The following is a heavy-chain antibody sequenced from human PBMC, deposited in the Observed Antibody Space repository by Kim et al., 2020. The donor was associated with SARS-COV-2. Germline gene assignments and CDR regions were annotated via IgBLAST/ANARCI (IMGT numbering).Heavy chain of an antibody. V-gene: IGHV3-30*18. Sequence: GGSLRLSCAASGFTFSSYGMHWVRQAPGKGLEWVAVISYDGSNKYYADSVKGRFTISGDNSKNTLYLQMNSLRAEDTAVYYCAKASWGPDMDVWGTGTTV. CDR2: ISYDGSNK. CDR1: GFTFSSYG. J-gene: IGHJ6*03. D-gene: IGHD7-27*01. CDR3: AKASWGPDMDV.